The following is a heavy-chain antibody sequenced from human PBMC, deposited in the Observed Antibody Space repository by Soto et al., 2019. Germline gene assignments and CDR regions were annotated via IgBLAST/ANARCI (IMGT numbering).Heavy chain of an antibody. CDR2: INPNSGGT. Sequence: ASVKVSCKASGYTFTDYYMHWVRQAPGQGLEWMGWINPNSGGTNYAQNFQGRVTVTRDTSISTAYMELSRLRSDDTAVYYCARALRYPDSDFDYWGQGTLVTVCS. D-gene: IGHD3-9*01. J-gene: IGHJ4*02. V-gene: IGHV1-2*02. CDR3: ARALRYPDSDFDY. CDR1: GYTFTDYY.